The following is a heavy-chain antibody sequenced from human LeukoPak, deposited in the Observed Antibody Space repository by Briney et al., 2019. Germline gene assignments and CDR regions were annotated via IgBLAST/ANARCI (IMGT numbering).Heavy chain of an antibody. CDR1: GFTVSSNY. CDR2: IYSGGST. Sequence: GGSLRLSCAASGFTVSSNYMSWVRQAPGKGLEWVSVIYSGGSTYYADSVKGRFTISRHNSKNTLYLQMNSLRAEDTAVYYCARVRVYSSSWSDFDYWGQGTLVTVSS. V-gene: IGHV3-53*04. CDR3: ARVRVYSSSWSDFDY. J-gene: IGHJ4*02. D-gene: IGHD6-13*01.